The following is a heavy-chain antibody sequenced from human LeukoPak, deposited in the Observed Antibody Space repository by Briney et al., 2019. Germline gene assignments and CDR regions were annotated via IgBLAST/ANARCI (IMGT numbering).Heavy chain of an antibody. Sequence: GGSLRLSCTASGFTFSSYSMNWVRQAPGKGLEWVSSISSSSSYIYYADSVKGRFTISRDNAKNSLYLQMNSLRAEDTAVYYCARDMGYYDSSGSFVYWGQGTLVTVSS. D-gene: IGHD3-22*01. CDR3: ARDMGYYDSSGSFVY. J-gene: IGHJ4*02. CDR2: ISSSSSYI. V-gene: IGHV3-21*01. CDR1: GFTFSSYS.